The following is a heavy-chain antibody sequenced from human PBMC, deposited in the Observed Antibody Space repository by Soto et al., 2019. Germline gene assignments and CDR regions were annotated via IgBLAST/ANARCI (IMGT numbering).Heavy chain of an antibody. V-gene: IGHV3-66*01. Sequence: EVQLVESGGGLVQPGGSLRLSCAASGFTVSSNYMSWVRQAPGKGLEWVSVIYSGGSTYYADSVKGRFTISRDNSKNTLYLQMNSLRADDTAVYYCARDAIENYYYYYGMDVWGQGTTVTVSS. J-gene: IGHJ6*02. CDR2: IYSGGST. CDR1: GFTVSSNY. D-gene: IGHD3-22*01. CDR3: ARDAIENYYYYYGMDV.